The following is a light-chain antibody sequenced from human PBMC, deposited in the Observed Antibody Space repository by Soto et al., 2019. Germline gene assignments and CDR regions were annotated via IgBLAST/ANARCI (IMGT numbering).Light chain of an antibody. CDR1: VLAKKI. Sequence: SYELTQPSSVSVSPGQTARITCSGDVLAKKICSVVPAEARPGPCASNYKDSERPSGIPERFSGSSSGTTVTLTISGAQVEDEADYYCYSAVDNSWVFGGGTKVTVL. V-gene: IGLV3-27*01. CDR2: KDS. CDR3: YSAVDNSWV. J-gene: IGLJ3*02.